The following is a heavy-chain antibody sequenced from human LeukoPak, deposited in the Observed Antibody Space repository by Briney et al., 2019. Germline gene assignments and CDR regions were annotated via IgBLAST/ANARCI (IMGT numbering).Heavy chain of an antibody. CDR2: IYYSGST. V-gene: IGHV4-61*01. Sequence: SETLSLTCTVSGGSISSSSYYWSWIRQPPGKGLEWIGYIYYSGSTNYNPSLKGRVTISVDTSKNQFSLKLSSVTAADTAVYYCARSVEGYCSGGSCYSYYYYMDVWGKGTTVTVSS. CDR3: ARSVEGYCSGGSCYSYYYYMDV. D-gene: IGHD2-15*01. J-gene: IGHJ6*03. CDR1: GGSISSSSYY.